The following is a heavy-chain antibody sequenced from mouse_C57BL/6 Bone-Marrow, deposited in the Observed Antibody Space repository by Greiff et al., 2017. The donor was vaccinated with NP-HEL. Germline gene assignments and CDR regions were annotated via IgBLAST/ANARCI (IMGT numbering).Heavy chain of an antibody. CDR2: INPSNGGT. CDR3: ARRGYYYGSRWAMDY. V-gene: IGHV1-53*01. D-gene: IGHD1-1*01. Sequence: VQLQQPGTELVKPGASVKLSCKASGYTFTSLWLHRVKQRPGQGLEWIGNINPSNGGTNYNEKFKSKATLTVDKSSSTAYMPLSSLTSEDSAVYYCARRGYYYGSRWAMDYWGQGTSATVSS. J-gene: IGHJ4*01. CDR1: GYTFTSLW.